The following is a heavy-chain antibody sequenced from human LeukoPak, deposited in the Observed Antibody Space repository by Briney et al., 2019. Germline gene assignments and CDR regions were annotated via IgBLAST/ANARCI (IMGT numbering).Heavy chain of an antibody. CDR1: GGSISSYY. Sequence: SETLSLTCTVSGGSISSYYCSWIRQPPRNGLEWIGYTYYGGSTNYNPSLKGRVTMSRDTSKNQFSLKLTSVTAADTAVYYCARQQTYSSGWYYFDYWGQGTLVTVSS. D-gene: IGHD6-19*01. J-gene: IGHJ4*02. CDR3: ARQQTYSSGWYYFDY. V-gene: IGHV4-59*08. CDR2: TYYGGST.